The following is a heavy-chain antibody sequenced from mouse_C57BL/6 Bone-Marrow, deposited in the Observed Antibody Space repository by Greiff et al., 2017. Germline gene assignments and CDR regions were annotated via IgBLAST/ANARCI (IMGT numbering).Heavy chain of an antibody. Sequence: VQLQQSGAELVRPGASVKLSCTASGFNIKDDCMHWVKQRPEQGLEWIGWIDPENGDTEYASKFQGKATITADTSSNTAYLQLSSLTSEDTAVYYCTTWYYGSSYVNYFDYWGQGTTLTVSS. V-gene: IGHV14-4*01. CDR1: GFNIKDDC. CDR2: IDPENGDT. CDR3: TTWYYGSSYVNYFDY. J-gene: IGHJ2*01. D-gene: IGHD1-1*01.